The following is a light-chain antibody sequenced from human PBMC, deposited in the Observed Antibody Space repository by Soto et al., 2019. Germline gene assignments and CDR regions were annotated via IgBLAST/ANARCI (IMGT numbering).Light chain of an antibody. CDR3: VAWDDNLGSRV. CDR2: MNS. CDR1: RSNIGSAI. J-gene: IGLJ3*02. V-gene: IGLV1-47*01. Sequence: QSVLTQPPSLSGTPGQTVTISCIGSRSNIGSAIVHWYQQLPGTAPKHLIYMNSQRPSGVPDRFSGSKSGTSASLVITGLRPEDEDEYYCVAWDDNLGSRVFGGGTKLTVL.